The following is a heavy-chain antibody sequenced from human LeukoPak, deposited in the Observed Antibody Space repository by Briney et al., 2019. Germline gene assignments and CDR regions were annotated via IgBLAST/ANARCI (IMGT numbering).Heavy chain of an antibody. D-gene: IGHD3-16*01. V-gene: IGHV3-7*03. Sequence: GGSLRLSCAASEFTFSSYWMNWARQAPGKGLEWVASMNHNGNVNYYVDSVKGRFTISRDNAKNSLYLQMSNLRAEDTAVYFCARGGGLDVWGQGATVTVSS. J-gene: IGHJ6*02. CDR2: MNHNGNVN. CDR3: ARGGGLDV. CDR1: EFTFSSYW.